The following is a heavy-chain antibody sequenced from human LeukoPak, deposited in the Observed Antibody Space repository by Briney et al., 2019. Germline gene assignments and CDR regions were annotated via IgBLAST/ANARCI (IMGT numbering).Heavy chain of an antibody. CDR3: ARARSGWASDAFDI. Sequence: GASVKVSCKASGYTFTSYAMNWVRQAPGQGLEWMGWINTNTGNPTCAQGFTGRFVFSLDTSVSTAYLQISSLKAEDTAVYYCARARSGWASDAFDIWGQGTMVTVSS. D-gene: IGHD6-19*01. J-gene: IGHJ3*02. V-gene: IGHV7-4-1*02. CDR2: INTNTGNP. CDR1: GYTFTSYA.